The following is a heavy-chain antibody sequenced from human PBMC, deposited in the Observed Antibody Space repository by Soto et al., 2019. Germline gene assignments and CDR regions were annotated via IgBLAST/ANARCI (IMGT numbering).Heavy chain of an antibody. Sequence: GASVKVSCKASGYTFTSYYMHWVRQAPGQGLEWMGIINHSGGSKSYAQKFQGRVTMTRDTSTSTVYMELSSLRSEDTAVYYCARDFLKLYFSCGSRYSHNWFDLWGQGTLVTFSS. V-gene: IGHV1-46*03. CDR1: GYTFTSYY. J-gene: IGHJ5*02. CDR2: INHSGGSK. D-gene: IGHD2-15*01. CDR3: ARDFLKLYFSCGSRYSHNWFDL.